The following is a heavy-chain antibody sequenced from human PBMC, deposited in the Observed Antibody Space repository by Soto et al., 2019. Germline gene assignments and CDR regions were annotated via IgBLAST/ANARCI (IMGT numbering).Heavy chain of an antibody. CDR3: ARGTF. D-gene: IGHD2-8*01. CDR2: ISQDGTGN. J-gene: IGHJ4*02. CDR1: GFTVSDYW. V-gene: IGHV3-7*04. Sequence: PGGSLRLSCAASGFTVSDYWMSWVRQAPGQGPEWVATISQDGTGNYYVDSVKGRFTISRDIATNSLFLQMNSLRAEDTAVYYCARGTFGGQGTLVTVS.